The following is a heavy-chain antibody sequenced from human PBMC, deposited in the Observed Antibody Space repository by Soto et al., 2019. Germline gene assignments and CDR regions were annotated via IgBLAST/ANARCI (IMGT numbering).Heavy chain of an antibody. D-gene: IGHD3-3*02. J-gene: IGHJ6*02. CDR1: GYSFTSFW. CDR2: IDPSDSYT. Sequence: PGESLKISCKGSGYSFTSFWISWVRQMPGKGLEWMGRIDPSDSYTNYSPSFQGHVTISADKSISTAYLQWGSLKASDTAMYYGAGQPLISRGDYGMDVWGQGTTVTVSS. V-gene: IGHV5-10-1*01. CDR3: AGQPLISRGDYGMDV.